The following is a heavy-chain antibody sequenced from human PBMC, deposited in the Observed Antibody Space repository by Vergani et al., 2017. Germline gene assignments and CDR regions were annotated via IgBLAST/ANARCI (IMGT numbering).Heavy chain of an antibody. CDR2: ISYDGSNK. CDR1: GFTFSSYA. V-gene: IGHV3-30-3*01. J-gene: IGHJ6*03. D-gene: IGHD6-6*01. Sequence: QVQLVESGGGVVQPGRSLRLSCAASGFTFSSYAMHWVRQAPGKGLEWVAVISYDGSNKYYADSVKGRFTISRDNSKNTLYLQMNSLRAEDTAVYYCARENTGIAARPNLHYYCYYRDVWGKGTTVTVSS. CDR3: ARENTGIAARPNLHYYCYYRDV.